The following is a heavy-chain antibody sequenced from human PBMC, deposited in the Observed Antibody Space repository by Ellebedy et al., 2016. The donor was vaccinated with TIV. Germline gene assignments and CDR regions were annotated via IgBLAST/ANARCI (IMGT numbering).Heavy chain of an antibody. CDR3: TTYASGSFGY. V-gene: IGHV3-15*01. CDR1: GFTFSAYG. Sequence: GGSLRLSCAASGFTFSAYGMHWVRQAPGKGLEWVGRIYSRTDGVTTNYAAPAKGRFTISTDDSKTTLYLQMSSLKTEDSAVYYCTTYASGSFGYWGQGTLVTVSS. J-gene: IGHJ4*02. D-gene: IGHD3-10*01. CDR2: IYSRTDGVTT.